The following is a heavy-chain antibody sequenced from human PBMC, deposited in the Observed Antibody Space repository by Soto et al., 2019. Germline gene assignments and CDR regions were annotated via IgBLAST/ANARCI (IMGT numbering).Heavy chain of an antibody. V-gene: IGHV4-61*01. J-gene: IGHJ4*02. CDR2: MYYSGKT. CDR3: ARGQGYYYHLGY. CDR1: GGSVNIGSFY. D-gene: IGHD3-22*01. Sequence: SETLSLTCSVSGGSVNIGSFYWSWIRQSPGKGLEWIGYMYYSGKTNYNPSLKSRVTISVDTSKNQFSLNLNSVTAADTAVYYCARGQGYYYHLGYWGQGTLVTVSS.